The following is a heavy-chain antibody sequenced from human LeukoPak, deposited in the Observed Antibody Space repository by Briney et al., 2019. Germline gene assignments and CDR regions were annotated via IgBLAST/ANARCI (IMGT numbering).Heavy chain of an antibody. CDR1: GDSISSGSHY. CDR2: IYASGST. V-gene: IGHV4-61*02. D-gene: IGHD6-6*01. Sequence: PSQTLSLTCTVSGDSISSGSHYWSWIRQSAGKGLEWIGRIYASGSTNFNPSLKSRVTISVNMPKNQFSLNLTSVTAADTAVYYCAREGLARQLDILDNWGQGTLVTVSS. J-gene: IGHJ4*02. CDR3: AREGLARQLDILDN.